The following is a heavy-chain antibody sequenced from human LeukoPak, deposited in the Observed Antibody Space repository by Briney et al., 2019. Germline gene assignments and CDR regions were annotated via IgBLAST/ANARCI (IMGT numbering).Heavy chain of an antibody. Sequence: GGSLRLSCAASGFIFNSYTMNWVRQAPGKGLEWVAGISGSGGRTYYADSVKGRFTISRDNSKNTLYLQMNSLRAEDTAVYYCAKGRYSYGYHWYFDLWGRGTLVTVSS. CDR2: ISGSGGRT. J-gene: IGHJ2*01. CDR1: GFIFNSYT. D-gene: IGHD5-18*01. CDR3: AKGRYSYGYHWYFDL. V-gene: IGHV3-23*01.